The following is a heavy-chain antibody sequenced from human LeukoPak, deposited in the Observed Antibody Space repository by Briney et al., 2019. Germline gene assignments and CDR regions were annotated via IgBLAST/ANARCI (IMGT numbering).Heavy chain of an antibody. V-gene: IGHV4-34*01. Sequence: SETLSLTCAVYGGSFSGYYWSWIRQPPGKGLEWIGEINHSGSTNYNPSLKSRVTISVDTSKNQFSLKLSSVTAADTAVYYCATASWGHNRFDPWGQGTLVTVSS. CDR2: INHSGST. CDR3: ATASWGHNRFDP. J-gene: IGHJ5*02. CDR1: GGSFSGYY. D-gene: IGHD3-16*01.